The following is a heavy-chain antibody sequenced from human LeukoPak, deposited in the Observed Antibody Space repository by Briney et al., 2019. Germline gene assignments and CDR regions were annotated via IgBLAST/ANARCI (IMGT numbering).Heavy chain of an antibody. J-gene: IGHJ4*02. CDR2: ISSNGGST. D-gene: IGHD6-19*01. CDR1: GFTFSSYA. V-gene: IGHV3-64*01. CDR3: ARAARGSSGWYGVSDY. Sequence: GGSLRLSCAASGFTFSSYAMHWVRQAPGKGLEYVSAISSNGGSTYYANSVKGRFTISRDNSKNTLYLQMGSLRAEDMAVYYCARAARGSSGWYGVSDYWGQGTLVTVSS.